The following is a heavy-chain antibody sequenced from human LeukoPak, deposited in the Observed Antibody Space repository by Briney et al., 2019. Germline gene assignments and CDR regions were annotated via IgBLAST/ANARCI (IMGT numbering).Heavy chain of an antibody. CDR2: FYVGGAT. D-gene: IGHD5-24*01. J-gene: IGHJ4*02. Sequence: GGSLRLSCAASGFTFSSYEMNWVRQAPGKGLEWVSVFYVGGATYYADSVKGRFTISRDNSENTLYLQMKSLRAEDTAVYYCARGDGYNFFDYWGQGTLVTVSS. V-gene: IGHV3-53*01. CDR1: GFTFSSYE. CDR3: ARGDGYNFFDY.